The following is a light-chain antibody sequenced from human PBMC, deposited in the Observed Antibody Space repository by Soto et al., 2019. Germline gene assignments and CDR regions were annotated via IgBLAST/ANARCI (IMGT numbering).Light chain of an antibody. Sequence: DIQMTQSPSTLSGSVGDRVTITCRASQTISSWLAWYQQKPGKAPKLLIHKASTLKSGVPSRFSGSGSGTEFTLTISSLQPDDFATYYCQHYNSYSEAFXQGTKV. CDR2: KAS. J-gene: IGKJ1*01. CDR3: QHYNSYSEA. CDR1: QTISSW. V-gene: IGKV1-5*03.